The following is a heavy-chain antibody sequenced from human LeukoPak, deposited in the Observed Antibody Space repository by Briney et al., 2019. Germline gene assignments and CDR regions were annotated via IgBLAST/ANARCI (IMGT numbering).Heavy chain of an antibody. CDR3: TRDGGSYFSLTDY. D-gene: IGHD1-26*01. V-gene: IGHV3-49*03. J-gene: IGHJ4*02. CDR2: IRSKAYDGTT. CDR1: GFTFGDYA. Sequence: GGSLRLSCTASGFTFGDYAMSWFRQAPGKGLEWVGLIRSKAYDGTTEYAASVKGRFTISRDDSKSIAYLQMNSLKTEDTAVYYCTRDGGSYFSLTDYWGQGTLVTVSS.